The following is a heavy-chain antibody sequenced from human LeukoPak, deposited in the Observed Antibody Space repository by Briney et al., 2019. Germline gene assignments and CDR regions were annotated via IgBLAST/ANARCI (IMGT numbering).Heavy chain of an antibody. CDR3: AREDYGMDV. Sequence: PGGSLRLSCAASGFRFSSYAMSWVRQAPGKGLEWVSAISGSGVSTYYADSVKGRFTVSRDNSKNSLYLQKNSLRAEDTAVYYCAREDYGMDVWGQGTTVTVSS. CDR2: ISGSGVST. CDR1: GFRFSSYA. V-gene: IGHV3-23*01. J-gene: IGHJ6*02.